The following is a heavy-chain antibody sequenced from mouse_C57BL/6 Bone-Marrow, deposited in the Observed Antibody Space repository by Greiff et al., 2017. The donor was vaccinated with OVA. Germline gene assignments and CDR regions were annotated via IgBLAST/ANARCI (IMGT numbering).Heavy chain of an antibody. V-gene: IGHV1-54*01. CDR2: INPGSGGT. D-gene: IGHD2-3*01. J-gene: IGHJ4*01. Sequence: VQLQQSGAELVRPGPSVKVSCKASGYAFTNYLIEWVKQRPGQGLEWIGVINPGSGGTNYNEKFKGKATLTADKSSSTAYMQLSSLTSEDSAVYFCARSGWLLTFFYYAMDYWGQGTSVTVSS. CDR3: ARSGWLLTFFYYAMDY. CDR1: GYAFTNYL.